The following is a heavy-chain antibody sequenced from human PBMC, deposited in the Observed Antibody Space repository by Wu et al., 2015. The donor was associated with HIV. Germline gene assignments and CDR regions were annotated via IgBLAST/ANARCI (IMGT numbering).Heavy chain of an antibody. CDR1: GYTFTSYG. Sequence: QVQLVQSGAEVKKPGASVKVSCKASGYTFTSYGISWVRQAPGQGLEWMGWISAYNGNTNYAQKLQGRVTMTTDTSTSTAYMELRSLRSDDTAVYYCARFRYCSSTSCLTYYYYYYMDVWGKGTTVTVS. V-gene: IGHV1-18*01. CDR3: ARFRYCSSTSCLTYYYYYYMDV. J-gene: IGHJ6*03. CDR2: ISAYNGNT. D-gene: IGHD2-2*01.